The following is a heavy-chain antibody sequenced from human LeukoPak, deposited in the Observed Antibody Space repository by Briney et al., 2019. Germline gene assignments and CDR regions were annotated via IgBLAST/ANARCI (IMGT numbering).Heavy chain of an antibody. CDR1: GFTFSSYD. Sequence: GGSLRLSCAASGFTFSSYDMHWVRQAPGKGLEWVALIWSDGNNKYFADSVKGRFTISRDNSKNTLYLQMSSLRAEVTAVYYCARRSVGANYFDYWGQGTLVTVSS. V-gene: IGHV3-33*01. D-gene: IGHD1-26*01. CDR2: IWSDGNNK. J-gene: IGHJ4*02. CDR3: ARRSVGANYFDY.